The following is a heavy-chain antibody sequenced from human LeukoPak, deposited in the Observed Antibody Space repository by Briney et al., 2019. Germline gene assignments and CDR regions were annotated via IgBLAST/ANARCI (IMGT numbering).Heavy chain of an antibody. CDR3: ARGVVTAPQTFDY. J-gene: IGHJ4*02. D-gene: IGHD2-21*02. Sequence: SETLSLTCTVSDGSISYFYWSWIRQPPGKGLEWIGYIYYSGSTPYNPSLKNRVTMAVDTSKNQFSLKLSSVTAADTAVYYCARGVVTAPQTFDYWGQGTLVTVSS. CDR2: IYYSGST. V-gene: IGHV4-59*01. CDR1: DGSISYFY.